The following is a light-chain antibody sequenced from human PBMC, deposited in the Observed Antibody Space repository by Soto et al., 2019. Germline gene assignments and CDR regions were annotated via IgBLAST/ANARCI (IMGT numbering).Light chain of an antibody. J-gene: IGKJ2*01. Sequence: EIVLTQSPGTLSLSPGERATLSCRASQSVSSSYLAWYQQKPGQAPRLLIYGASSRATGIPDRFSGSGSGTDFPLTSRRLEPEDFAVYFCQQYGSSPPSTFGQGPKLEIK. CDR3: QQYGSSPPST. V-gene: IGKV3-20*01. CDR1: QSVSSSY. CDR2: GAS.